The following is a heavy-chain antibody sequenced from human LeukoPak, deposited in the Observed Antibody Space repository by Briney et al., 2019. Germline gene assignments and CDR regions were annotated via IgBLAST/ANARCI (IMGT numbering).Heavy chain of an antibody. CDR2: IIGSGSDT. D-gene: IGHD4-11*01. Sequence: GGSLRLSCAASGFTFSSSVMSWVRHAPGKGLEWVSAIIGSGSDTYYADSVKGRFTISRDNSKSTLYLQMDSLRAEDTATYYCAKPTTSATRWLDPWGQGTLVTVSS. CDR3: AKPTTSATRWLDP. V-gene: IGHV3-23*01. J-gene: IGHJ5*02. CDR1: GFTFSSSV.